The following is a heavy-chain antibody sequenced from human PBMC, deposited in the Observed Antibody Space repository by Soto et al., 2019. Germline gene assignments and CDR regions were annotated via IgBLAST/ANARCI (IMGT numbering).Heavy chain of an antibody. D-gene: IGHD2-15*01. J-gene: IGHJ6*02. V-gene: IGHV4-39*01. Sequence: QLQLQESGPGLVKPSETLSLTCTVSGGSISSSSYYWGWIRQPPGKGLEWIGSIYYSGSTYYNPSLKSRVTISVDTSKNQFSLKLSSVTAADTAVYYCARRVVVAATHLYYYYGMDVWGQGTTVTVSS. CDR2: IYYSGST. CDR1: GGSISSSSYY. CDR3: ARRVVVAATHLYYYYGMDV.